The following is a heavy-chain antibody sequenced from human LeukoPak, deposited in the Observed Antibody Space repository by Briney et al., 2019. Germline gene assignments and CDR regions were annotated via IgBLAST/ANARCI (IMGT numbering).Heavy chain of an antibody. J-gene: IGHJ4*02. CDR3: ARERYTATHFDY. CDR2: INPSGGST. V-gene: IGHV1-46*01. D-gene: IGHD5-18*01. CDR1: GYTFTSYY. Sequence: ASVKVSCKASGYTFTSYYMHWVRQAPGQGLEWMGIINPSGGSTSYAQKFQGRVTLTRDTSTSTVYMELSSLRSEDTAVYYCARERYTATHFDYWGQGTLVTVSS.